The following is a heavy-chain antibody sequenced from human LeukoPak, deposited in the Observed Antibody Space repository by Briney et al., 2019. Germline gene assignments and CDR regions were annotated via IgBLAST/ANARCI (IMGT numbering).Heavy chain of an antibody. J-gene: IGHJ6*03. CDR2: ISAYKGNT. V-gene: IGHV1-18*01. CDR1: GYTFTSYG. CDR3: ARDYYDSSGYYALYYYYYYYMDV. Sequence: GASVKVSCKASGYTFTSYGISWVRQAPGQGLEWVGWISAYKGNTNYAQKLQGRVTMTTDTSTSTAYMELRSLRDDDTAVYYCARDYYDSSGYYALYYYYYYYMDVWGKGTTVTVSS. D-gene: IGHD3-22*01.